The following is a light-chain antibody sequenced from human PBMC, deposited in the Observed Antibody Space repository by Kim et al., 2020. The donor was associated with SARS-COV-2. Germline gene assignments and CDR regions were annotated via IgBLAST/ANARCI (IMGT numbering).Light chain of an antibody. Sequence: DIQMTQSPSTLSASVGDRVTITCRASQTISTWLAWYQQKPGKAPNLLIYLASTLESGVPSRFIGSGSGTEFTLTIDSLQPDDFATYYCQHYSRFPYTFGQGTKLEL. V-gene: IGKV1-5*03. CDR3: QHYSRFPYT. CDR1: QTISTW. J-gene: IGKJ2*01. CDR2: LAS.